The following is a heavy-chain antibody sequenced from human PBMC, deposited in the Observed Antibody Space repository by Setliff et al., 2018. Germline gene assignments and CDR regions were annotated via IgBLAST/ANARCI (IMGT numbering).Heavy chain of an antibody. J-gene: IGHJ4*02. CDR3: ARESRYYYDNLGTLDY. CDR1: GGSISSYY. Sequence: PSETLSLTCTVSGGSISSYYWSWIRQPAGKGLEWIGHIYIGGSTYYNPSLKSRVSISVDTSKNQFSLKLSSVTAADTAVYYCARESRYYYDNLGTLDYWGQGTLVTDSS. CDR2: IYIGGST. D-gene: IGHD3-22*01. V-gene: IGHV4-4*07.